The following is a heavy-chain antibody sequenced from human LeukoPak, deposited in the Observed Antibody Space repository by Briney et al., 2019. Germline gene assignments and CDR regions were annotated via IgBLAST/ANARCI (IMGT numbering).Heavy chain of an antibody. D-gene: IGHD3-3*01. V-gene: IGHV1-46*01. J-gene: IGHJ4*02. CDR2: INPSGGST. CDR3: ARGSETYYDFWSGYTAFDY. CDR1: DFSFTSYG. Sequence: ASVKVSCKASDFSFTSYGMSWVRQAPGQGLEWMGIINPSGGSTSYAQKFQGRVTMTRDTSTSTVYMELSSLRSEDTAVYYCARGSETYYDFWSGYTAFDYWGQGTLVTVSS.